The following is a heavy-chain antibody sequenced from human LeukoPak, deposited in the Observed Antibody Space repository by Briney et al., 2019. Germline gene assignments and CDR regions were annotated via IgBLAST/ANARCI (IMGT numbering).Heavy chain of an antibody. D-gene: IGHD3-3*01. V-gene: IGHV4-30-2*01. J-gene: IGHJ6*02. CDR2: IYHSGSGST. CDR3: ARINDLRSGPTLDV. Sequence: PSETLSLTCTVSGGSISSGGHSWSWIRQPPGKGLEWIGYIYHSGSGSTYYNPSLKSRVTISIDKSKNQFSLKLNSVTAADTAVYYCARINDLRSGPTLDVWGQGTTVTVSS. CDR1: GGSISSGGHS.